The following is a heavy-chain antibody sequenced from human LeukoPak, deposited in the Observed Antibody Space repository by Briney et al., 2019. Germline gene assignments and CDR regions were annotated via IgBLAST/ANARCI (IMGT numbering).Heavy chain of an antibody. Sequence: GGSLRLSCAASGFTFSNYWMTWVRQAPGKGLEWVANIKEDGSEKFYGESVKGRFTISRDNAKNSLYLQVNSLRAVDTAVYYCARDGSYWGQGTLVTVSS. CDR3: ARDGSY. V-gene: IGHV3-7*01. J-gene: IGHJ4*02. CDR1: GFTFSNYW. D-gene: IGHD2-15*01. CDR2: IKEDGSEK.